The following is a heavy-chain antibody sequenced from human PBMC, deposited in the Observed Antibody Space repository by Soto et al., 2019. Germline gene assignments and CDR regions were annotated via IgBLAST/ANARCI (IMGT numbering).Heavy chain of an antibody. D-gene: IGHD6-13*01. V-gene: IGHV6-1*01. J-gene: IGHJ6*02. CDR3: ARDTSLGIAAAGTGYYYGMDV. Sequence: SQTLSLTCAISGDSVSSNSAAWNWIRQSPSRGLEWLGRTYYRSKWYNDYAVSVKSRITINPDTSKNQFSLQLNSVTPEDTAVYYCARDTSLGIAAAGTGYYYGMDVWGQGTTVTV. CDR1: GDSVSSNSAA. CDR2: TYYRSKWYN.